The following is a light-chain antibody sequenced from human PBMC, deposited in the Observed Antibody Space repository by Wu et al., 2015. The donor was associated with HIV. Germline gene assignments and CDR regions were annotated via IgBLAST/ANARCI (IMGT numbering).Light chain of an antibody. CDR1: QSVNSKY. CDR2: GTS. Sequence: TILTQSPGTLSLSPGERATLSCRASQSVNSKYLAWYQQRPGQAPRLLIFGTSNRATGIPDRFSGSGSGTDFSLTISRLEPEDSAVYYCQQYGSPWTFGQGTKVEIK. CDR3: QQYGSPWT. V-gene: IGKV3-20*01. J-gene: IGKJ1*01.